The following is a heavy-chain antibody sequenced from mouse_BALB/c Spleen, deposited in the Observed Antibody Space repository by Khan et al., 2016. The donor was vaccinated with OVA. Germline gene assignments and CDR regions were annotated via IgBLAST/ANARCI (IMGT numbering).Heavy chain of an antibody. CDR1: GYTFTSYW. Sequence: QIQLVQSGAELAKPGASVKMSCTASGYTFTSYWMHWIKQRPGQGLEWIGYINPTSGYTDYNQKFKDKATLTADKSSSTAYMQLSSLISDDSAVYYCARDRIDYWGQGTALTVSS. CDR2: INPTSGYT. V-gene: IGHV1-7*01. CDR3: ARDRIDY. J-gene: IGHJ2*01.